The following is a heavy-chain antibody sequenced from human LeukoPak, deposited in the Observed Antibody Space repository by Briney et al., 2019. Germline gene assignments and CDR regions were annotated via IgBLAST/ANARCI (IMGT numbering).Heavy chain of an antibody. V-gene: IGHV4-39*01. CDR1: GGSISSSSYY. CDR3: ARRPSGYRGYDPHYFDY. CDR2: IYYSGST. Sequence: PSETLSLTCTVSGGSISSSSYYWGWIRQPPGKGLEWIGSIYYSGSTYYNPSLKSRVTISVDTSKNQFSLKLSSVTAADTAVYYCARRPSGYRGYDPHYFDYWGQGTLVTVSS. D-gene: IGHD5-12*01. J-gene: IGHJ4*02.